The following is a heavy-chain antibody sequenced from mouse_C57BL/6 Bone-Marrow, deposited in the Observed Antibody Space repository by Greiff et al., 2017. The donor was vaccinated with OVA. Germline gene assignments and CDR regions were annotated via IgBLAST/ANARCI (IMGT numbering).Heavy chain of an antibody. J-gene: IGHJ4*01. CDR3: SLYYYGSSPYYAMDY. CDR2: IDPENGDT. CDR1: GFNIKDDY. V-gene: IGHV14-4*01. D-gene: IGHD1-1*01. Sequence: DVQLQESGAELVRPGASVKLSCTASGFNIKDDYMHWVKQRPEQGLEWIGWIDPENGDTEYASKFQGKATITADTSSNTAYLQLSSLTSEDTAVYYCSLYYYGSSPYYAMDYWGQGTSVTVSS.